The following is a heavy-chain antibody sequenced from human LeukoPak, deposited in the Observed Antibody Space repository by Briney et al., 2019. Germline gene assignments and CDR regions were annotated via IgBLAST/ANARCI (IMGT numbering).Heavy chain of an antibody. D-gene: IGHD6-13*01. CDR2: ISYDGSNK. J-gene: IGHJ3*02. CDR3: AKDRSSNWFGAFDI. Sequence: GGSLRLSCAASGFTFSSYGMHWVRQAPGKGLEWVAVISYDGSNKYYADSVKGRFTISRDNSKNTLYLQMNSLRADDAAVYYCAKDRSSNWFGAFDIWGQGTMVTVSS. V-gene: IGHV3-30*18. CDR1: GFTFSSYG.